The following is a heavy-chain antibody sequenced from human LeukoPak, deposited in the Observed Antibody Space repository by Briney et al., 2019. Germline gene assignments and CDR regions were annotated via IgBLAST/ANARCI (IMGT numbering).Heavy chain of an antibody. J-gene: IGHJ3*02. D-gene: IGHD2-15*01. CDR3: AGAYCSGGSCYSNDAFDI. Sequence: SQTLSLTCTVSGGSISSGGYYWSWIRQHPGKGLEWIGYIYYSGSTYYNPSLKSRVTISVDTSKNQFSLKLSSVTAADTAVYYCAGAYCSGGSCYSNDAFDIWGLGTMVTVSS. V-gene: IGHV4-31*03. CDR1: GGSISSGGYY. CDR2: IYYSGST.